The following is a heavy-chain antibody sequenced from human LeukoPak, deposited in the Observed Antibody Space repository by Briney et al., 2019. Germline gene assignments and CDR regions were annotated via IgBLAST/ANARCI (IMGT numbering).Heavy chain of an antibody. D-gene: IGHD3-3*01. CDR3: ARVYMYYDFWSGYYSHNYYYYYMDV. V-gene: IGHV4-38-2*02. CDR2: IYHSGST. J-gene: IGHJ6*03. Sequence: SETLSLTCTVSGYSISSGYYWGWIRQPPGKGLEWIGSIYHSGSTYYNPSLESRVTISVDTSKNQFFLKLSSVTAADTAVYYCARVYMYYDFWSGYYSHNYYYYYMDVWGKGTTVTVSS. CDR1: GYSISSGYY.